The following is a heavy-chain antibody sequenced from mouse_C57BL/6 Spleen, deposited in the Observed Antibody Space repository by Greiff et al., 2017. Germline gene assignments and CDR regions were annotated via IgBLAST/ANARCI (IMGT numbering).Heavy chain of an antibody. V-gene: IGHV1-81*01. Sequence: QVQLQQSGAELARPGASVKLSCKASGYTFTSYGIRWVKQRPGQGLEWIGEFYPRSGNTYYNEKFKGKATLTADKSSSTAYMELRSLTSEDSAVYFCARSYSYSYAMDYWGQGTSVTVSS. D-gene: IGHD2-12*01. CDR1: GYTFTSYG. CDR3: ARSYSYSYAMDY. CDR2: FYPRSGNT. J-gene: IGHJ4*01.